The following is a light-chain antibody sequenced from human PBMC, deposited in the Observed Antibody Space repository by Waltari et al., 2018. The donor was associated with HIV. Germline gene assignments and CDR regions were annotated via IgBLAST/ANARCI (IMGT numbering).Light chain of an antibody. CDR1: SSDIGLYNL. V-gene: IGLV2-23*02. CDR2: GVG. Sequence: QSALTQPASVSGSLGQSITISCTGTSSDIGLYNLVSWYQQHPGKAPQLVIHGVGTRPSGVSDRFSGSKSGNTASLTISTLQAEDEADYYCCSYAIGGTFVFGGGTKVTVL. J-gene: IGLJ2*01. CDR3: CSYAIGGTFV.